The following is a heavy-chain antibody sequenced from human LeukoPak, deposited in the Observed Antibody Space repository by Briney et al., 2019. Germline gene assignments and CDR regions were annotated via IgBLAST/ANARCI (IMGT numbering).Heavy chain of an antibody. D-gene: IGHD3-16*01. Sequence: GGSLRLSCAASGFTFSNHWMSWVRQAPGKGLEWVANINQDGSEKYYVDSVKGRFTISRDNAKNSLDLKMNSLRAEDTAVYYCATGGGAFDIWGQGTMATVSS. CDR1: GFTFSNHW. V-gene: IGHV3-7*01. CDR2: INQDGSEK. J-gene: IGHJ3*02. CDR3: ATGGGAFDI.